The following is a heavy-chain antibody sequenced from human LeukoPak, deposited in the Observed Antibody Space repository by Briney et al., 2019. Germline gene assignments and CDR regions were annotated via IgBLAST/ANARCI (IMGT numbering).Heavy chain of an antibody. J-gene: IGHJ4*02. V-gene: IGHV1-18*01. CDR1: GYTFTSYG. CDR3: ARDPNDY. CDR2: ISAYNGNT. Sequence: ASVKVSCKASGYTFTSYGISWVRQAPGQGLEWMGWISAYNGNTNYAQKFQGRVTMTRDTSTSTVYMELSSLRSEDTAVYYCARDPNDYWGQGTLVTVSS.